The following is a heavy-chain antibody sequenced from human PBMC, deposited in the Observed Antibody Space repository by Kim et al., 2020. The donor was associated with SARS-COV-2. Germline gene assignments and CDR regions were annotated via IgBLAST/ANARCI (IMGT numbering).Heavy chain of an antibody. J-gene: IGHJ4*02. V-gene: IGHV3-21*01. CDR2: ISSSSSYI. CDR1: GFTFSSYS. CDR3: ARSYCSGGSCYLFDY. Sequence: GGSLRLSCAASGFTFSSYSMNWVRQAPGKGLEWASSISSSSSYIYYADSVKGRFTISRDNAKNSLYLQMNSLRAEDTAVYYCARSYCSGGSCYLFDYWGQGTLVTVSS. D-gene: IGHD2-15*01.